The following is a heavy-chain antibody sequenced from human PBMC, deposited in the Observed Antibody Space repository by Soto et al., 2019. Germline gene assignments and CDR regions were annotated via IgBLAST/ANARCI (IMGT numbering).Heavy chain of an antibody. CDR1: GYSFTSYW. V-gene: IGHV5-10-1*01. D-gene: IGHD3-10*01. J-gene: IGHJ4*02. CDR3: ARLRVGFGELLTL. CDR2: IDPSDSYT. Sequence: GESLKISCKGSGYSFTSYWISWVRQMPGKGLEWMGRIDPSDSYTNYSPSFQGHVTISADKSISTAYLQWSSLKASDTAMYYGARLRVGFGELLTLWGQGTLVTVSA.